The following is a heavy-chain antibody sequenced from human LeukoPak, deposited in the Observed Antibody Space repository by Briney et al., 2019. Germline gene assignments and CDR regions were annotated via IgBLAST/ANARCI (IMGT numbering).Heavy chain of an antibody. V-gene: IGHV4-59*08. CDR2: MYYSGST. Sequence: SETLSLTCTVSGGSISSYYWSWIRQPPGKGLEWIGYMYYSGSTNHNPSLKSRVTISVGTPKNQISLKLSSVTAADTAVYYCARVGYCSSTSCLDYWGQGTLVTVSS. CDR1: GGSISSYY. CDR3: ARVGYCSSTSCLDY. D-gene: IGHD2-2*01. J-gene: IGHJ4*02.